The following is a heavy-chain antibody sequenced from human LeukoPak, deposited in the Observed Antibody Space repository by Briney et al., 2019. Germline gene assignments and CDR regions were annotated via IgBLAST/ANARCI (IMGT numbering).Heavy chain of an antibody. Sequence: PSQTLSLTCTVSGGSISSGSYYWSWIRQPAGKGLEWIGRIYTSGSTNYNPSLKSRVTISVDTSKNQFSLKLSSVTAADTAVYYCARHVPIVGATGTNLDYRGQGTLVTVSS. CDR3: ARHVPIVGATGTNLDY. CDR2: IYTSGST. D-gene: IGHD1-26*01. V-gene: IGHV4-61*02. CDR1: GGSISSGSYY. J-gene: IGHJ4*02.